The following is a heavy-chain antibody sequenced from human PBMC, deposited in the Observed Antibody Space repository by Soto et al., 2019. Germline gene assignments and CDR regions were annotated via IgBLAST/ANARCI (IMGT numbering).Heavy chain of an antibody. V-gene: IGHV4-39*01. CDR2: IYYSGST. CDR3: ARHEVIAARRGLFDY. J-gene: IGHJ4*02. D-gene: IGHD6-6*01. Sequence: QLQLQESGPGLVKPSETLSLTCTVSGGSISSSSYYWGWIRQPPGKGLEWIGSIYYSGSTYYNPSLKSRVPISVDTSKNQFSLKLSSVTAADTAVYYCARHEVIAARRGLFDYWGQGTLVTVSS. CDR1: GGSISSSSYY.